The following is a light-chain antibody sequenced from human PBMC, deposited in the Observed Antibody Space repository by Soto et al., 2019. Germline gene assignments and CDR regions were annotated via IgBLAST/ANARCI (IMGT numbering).Light chain of an antibody. J-gene: IGKJ5*01. CDR3: QQRSNWPLIT. CDR2: DAS. V-gene: IGKV3-11*01. CDR1: QSVSSY. Sequence: EIVLTQSPATLSLSPGERATLSCRASQSVSSYLAWYQQKPGQAPRLLIYDASNRATGIPARFSGSGSGTDFPLTISNLEPEDFAVYYCQQRSNWPLITFGQGTRLEIK.